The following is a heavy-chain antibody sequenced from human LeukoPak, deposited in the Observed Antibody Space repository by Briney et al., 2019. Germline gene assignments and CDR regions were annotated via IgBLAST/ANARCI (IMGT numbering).Heavy chain of an antibody. CDR1: GGTFSSYA. CDR3: TCEKITMVRGVFDY. D-gene: IGHD3-10*01. V-gene: IGHV1-69*13. J-gene: IGHJ4*02. CDR2: IIPIFGTA. Sequence: ASVKVSCKASGGTFSSYAISWVRQAPGQGLEWMGGIIPIFGTASYAQKFQGRVTITADESTSTAYMELSSLRSEDTAVYYCTCEKITMVRGVFDYWGQGTLVTVSS.